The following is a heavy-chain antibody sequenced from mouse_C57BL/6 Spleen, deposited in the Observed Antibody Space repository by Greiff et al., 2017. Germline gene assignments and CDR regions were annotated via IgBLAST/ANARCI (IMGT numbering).Heavy chain of an antibody. J-gene: IGHJ4*01. CDR1: GYTFTSYW. Sequence: QVHVKQPGAELVKPGASVKLSCKASGYTFTSYWMHWVKQRPGQGLEWIGMIHPNSGSTNYNEKFKSKATLTVDKSSSTAYMQLSSLTSEDSAVYYCARSKFITTVVATNYYAMDYWGQGTSVTVSS. CDR2: IHPNSGST. D-gene: IGHD1-1*01. CDR3: ARSKFITTVVATNYYAMDY. V-gene: IGHV1-64*01.